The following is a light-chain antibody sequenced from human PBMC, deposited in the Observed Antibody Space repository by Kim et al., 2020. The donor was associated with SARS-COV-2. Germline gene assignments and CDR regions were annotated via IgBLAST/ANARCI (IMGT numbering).Light chain of an antibody. CDR2: DVT. CDR1: SSDVGSYNY. J-gene: IGLJ2*01. CDR3: CSYAGSVV. Sequence: SPGQSVTISCTGTSSDVGSYNYVSWYQQHPGKAPKLIIYDVTKRPSGVPDRFSGSKSGNTASLTISGLQAGDEADYYCCSYAGSVVFGGGTQLTVL. V-gene: IGLV2-11*01.